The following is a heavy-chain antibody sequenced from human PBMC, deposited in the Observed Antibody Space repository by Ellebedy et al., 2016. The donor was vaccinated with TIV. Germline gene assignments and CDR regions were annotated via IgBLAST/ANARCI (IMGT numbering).Heavy chain of an antibody. CDR3: AREPTMAIPFDY. V-gene: IGHV3-30-3*01. Sequence: GESLKISCEASGFAFSSYTIHWVRQAPGKGLECVAVMSFDGRNKYYADSVKGRFTNSRDNSKNTLYLQMNSLRPEDTAVYYCAREPTMAIPFDYWGQGILVTVSS. CDR2: MSFDGRNK. D-gene: IGHD3-10*01. J-gene: IGHJ4*02. CDR1: GFAFSSYT.